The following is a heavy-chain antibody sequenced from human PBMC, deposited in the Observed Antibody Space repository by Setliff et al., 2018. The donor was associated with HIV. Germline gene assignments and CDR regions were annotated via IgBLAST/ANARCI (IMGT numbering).Heavy chain of an antibody. Sequence: GESLKISCKGSGYSFTSYWIGWVRQMPGKGLEWMGIIYPGDSDTRYRPSFLGQVTISADKSISTAYLQWSSLKASDTAMYYCARLSSSSGQYFHDMDVWGQGTTVTVSS. V-gene: IGHV5-51*01. J-gene: IGHJ6*02. CDR1: GYSFTSYW. CDR3: ARLSSSSGQYFHDMDV. CDR2: IYPGDSDT. D-gene: IGHD6-6*01.